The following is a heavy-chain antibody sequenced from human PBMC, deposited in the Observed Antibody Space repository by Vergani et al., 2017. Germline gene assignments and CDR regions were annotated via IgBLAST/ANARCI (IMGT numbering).Heavy chain of an antibody. CDR2: IYYSGST. V-gene: IGHV4-31*03. J-gene: IGHJ5*02. CDR3: ARGGQIAARPGWFDP. D-gene: IGHD6-6*01. CDR1: GGSISRGGYY. Sequence: QVQLQESGPGLVKPSQTLSLTCTVSGGSISRGGYYWSWIRQHPGKGLEWIGYIYYSGSTYYNPSLKSRVTISVDTSKNQFSLKLSSVTAADTAVYYCARGGQIAARPGWFDPGGQGTLVTVSS.